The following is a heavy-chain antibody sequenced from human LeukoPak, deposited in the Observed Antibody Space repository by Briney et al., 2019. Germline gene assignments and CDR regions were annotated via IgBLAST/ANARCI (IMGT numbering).Heavy chain of an antibody. CDR3: ARDSYIAAAGTCDY. V-gene: IGHV1-2*02. CDR2: INPNSGGT. J-gene: IGHJ4*02. CDR1: GYTFTGYY. D-gene: IGHD6-13*01. Sequence: GASVKVSCKASGYTFTGYYMHWVRQAPGQGLEWMGWINPNSGGTNYAQKFQGRVTMTRDTSISTAYMELSRLRSDDTAVYYCARDSYIAAAGTCDYWGQGTLVTVSS.